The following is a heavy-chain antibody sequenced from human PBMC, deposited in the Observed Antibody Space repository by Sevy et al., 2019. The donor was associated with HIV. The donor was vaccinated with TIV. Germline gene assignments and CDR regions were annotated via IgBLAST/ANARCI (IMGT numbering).Heavy chain of an antibody. D-gene: IGHD2-2*01. J-gene: IGHJ6*02. CDR1: GFTFSSYA. Sequence: GESLKISCAASGFTFSSYAMSWVRQAPGKGLEWVSAISGSGGSTYYADSVKGRFTISRDNSKNTLYLQMNSLRAEDTAVYYCAKDRPRPSIIVVVPAASYGMDVWGQGTTVTVSS. CDR3: AKDRPRPSIIVVVPAASYGMDV. V-gene: IGHV3-23*01. CDR2: ISGSGGST.